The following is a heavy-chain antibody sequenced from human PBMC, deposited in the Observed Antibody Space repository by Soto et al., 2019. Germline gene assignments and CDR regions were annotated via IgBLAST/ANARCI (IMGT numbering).Heavy chain of an antibody. V-gene: IGHV5-51*01. CDR1: GYVFIIHW. CDR3: ASDSHCDGGNCPMGGFDM. D-gene: IGHD2-15*01. Sequence: VESLKISCKGSGYVFIIHWVSWLLQMPGKVLEWVGIIYPGNSNTMYSPSFQGQVTISADTALSTTYLQWDTLKPSDTAIYFCASDSHCDGGNCPMGGFDMWGQGTMVTVSS. J-gene: IGHJ3*02. CDR2: IYPGNSNT.